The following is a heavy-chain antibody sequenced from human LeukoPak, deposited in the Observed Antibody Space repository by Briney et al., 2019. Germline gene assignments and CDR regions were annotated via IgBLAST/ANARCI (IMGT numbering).Heavy chain of an antibody. V-gene: IGHV4-61*05. Sequence: SETLSLTCTVSGGSISSGTYYWGWIRQPPGKGLEWIGYIYYSGSTNYNPSLKSRVTISVDTSKNQFSLKLSSVTAADTAVYYCAAEAITAAGTIDYWGQGTLVTVSS. CDR3: AAEAITAAGTIDY. D-gene: IGHD6-13*01. CDR1: GGSISSGTYY. CDR2: IYYSGST. J-gene: IGHJ4*02.